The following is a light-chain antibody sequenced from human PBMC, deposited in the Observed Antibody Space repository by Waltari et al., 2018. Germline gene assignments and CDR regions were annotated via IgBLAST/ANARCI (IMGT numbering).Light chain of an antibody. J-gene: IGKJ4*01. CDR3: QQRSNWPLT. V-gene: IGKV3-11*01. Sequence: VLTQSPATLSLSPGEGATLSCKASQSVSSYLAWYQKKPGLAPRLLIYDASNRATGIPARLSVSASGTDVTLTISSLEPEDFAVYFCQQRSNWPLTFGGGTKVEIK. CDR2: DAS. CDR1: QSVSSY.